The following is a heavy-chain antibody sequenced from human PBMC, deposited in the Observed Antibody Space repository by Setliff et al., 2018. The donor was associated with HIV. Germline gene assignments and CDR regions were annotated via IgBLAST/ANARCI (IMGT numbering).Heavy chain of an antibody. D-gene: IGHD3-22*01. CDR1: GFTFSSYW. CDR3: ARHRVDTSMLVVKSPGAFDL. CDR2: IFPADSDT. Sequence: GGSLRLSCAASGFTFSSYWIGWVRQKPGKGLEWMGIIFPADSDTRVSPSFQGQVSISADRSTYAAFLQWTSLKASDTGMYFCARHRVDTSMLVVKSPGAFDLWGQGTLVTVSS. V-gene: IGHV5-51*01. J-gene: IGHJ3*01.